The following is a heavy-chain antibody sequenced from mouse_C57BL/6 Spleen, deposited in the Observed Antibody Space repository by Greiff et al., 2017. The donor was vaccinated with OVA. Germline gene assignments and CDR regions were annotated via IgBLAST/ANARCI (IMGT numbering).Heavy chain of an antibody. CDR1: GYAFSSSW. CDR2: ISPGDGDT. V-gene: IGHV1-82*01. D-gene: IGHD2-12*01. J-gene: IGHJ3*01. CDR3: ARPYDEGSWFAY. Sequence: VQLQQSGPELVKPGASVKISCKASGYAFSSSWMNWVKQRPGKGLEWIGRISPGDGDTNYNGKFKGKATLTADKSSSTAYMQLSSLTSEDSAVYFCARPYDEGSWFAYWGQGTLVTVSA.